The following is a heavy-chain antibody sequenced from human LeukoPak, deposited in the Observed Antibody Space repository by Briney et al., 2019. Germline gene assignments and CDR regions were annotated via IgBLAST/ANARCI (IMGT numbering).Heavy chain of an antibody. J-gene: IGHJ5*02. Sequence: GGSLRLSCTVSGFTVSANSMSWVRQAPGKGLEWVSFIYSGTTHYSDSVKGRFTISRDNSKNTLYLQMNSLRAEDTAVYYCAREGLNMVRGIIPKEAWGWFDPWGQGTLVTVSS. CDR3: AREGLNMVRGIIPKEAWGWFDP. D-gene: IGHD3-10*01. CDR2: IYSGTT. V-gene: IGHV3-53*01. CDR1: GFTVSANS.